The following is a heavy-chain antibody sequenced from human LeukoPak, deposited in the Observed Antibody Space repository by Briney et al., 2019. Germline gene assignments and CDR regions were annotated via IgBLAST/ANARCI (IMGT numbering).Heavy chain of an antibody. V-gene: IGHV3-11*01. CDR3: ARVQDSGSYYLHYYYYYGMDV. J-gene: IGHJ6*02. CDR1: GFTFSDYY. CDR2: ISSSGSTI. Sequence: GGSLRLSCAASGFTFSDYYMSWIRQAPGKGLEWVSYISSSGSTIYYADSVKGRFTVSRDNAKNSLYLQMNSLRAEDTAVYYCARVQDSGSYYLHYYYYYGMDVWGQGTTVTVSS. D-gene: IGHD1-26*01.